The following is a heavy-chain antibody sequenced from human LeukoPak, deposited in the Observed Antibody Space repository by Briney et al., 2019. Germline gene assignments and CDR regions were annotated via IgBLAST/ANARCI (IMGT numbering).Heavy chain of an antibody. J-gene: IGHJ5*02. V-gene: IGHV4-39*07. CDR1: GGSISSSTYY. Sequence: PSETLSLACTVSGGSISSSTYYWGWIRQPPGKGLEWIGSITYSGSTYYNPSLKSRVTISVDTSKNQFSLKLISVTAADTAVYYCARELDYYDSTWFAPWGQGTLVTVSS. CDR3: ARELDYYDSTWFAP. D-gene: IGHD3-22*01. CDR2: ITYSGST.